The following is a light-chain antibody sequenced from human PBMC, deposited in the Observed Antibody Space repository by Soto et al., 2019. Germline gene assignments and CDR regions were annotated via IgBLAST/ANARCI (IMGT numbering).Light chain of an antibody. J-gene: IGKJ3*01. CDR3: KQRSNWL. V-gene: IGKV3-11*01. CDR2: DAS. CDR1: QTVSSN. Sequence: EIVMTQSPATLSVSPGERSTLSCMASQTVSSNLAWYQQRPFQSPSLLIYDASNRATGIPARFSGSGSGTDLTLTISSLEPEDFAVYYCKQRSNWLFGPGTKVDIK.